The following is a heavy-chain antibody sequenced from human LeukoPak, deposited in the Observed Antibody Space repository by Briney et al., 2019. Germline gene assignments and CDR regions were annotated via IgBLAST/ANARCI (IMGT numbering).Heavy chain of an antibody. V-gene: IGHV4-39*01. J-gene: IGHJ4*02. D-gene: IGHD2/OR15-2a*01. CDR3: ARHVYPISSFDY. CDR2: IYYSGST. Sequence: SETLSLTCAVSGGSISSSSYYCGWIRQPPGKGLEWIGSIYYSGSTYYNPSLKSRVTISVDTSKNQFSLKLSSVTAADTAVYYCARHVYPISSFDYWGQGTLVTVSS. CDR1: GGSISSSSYY.